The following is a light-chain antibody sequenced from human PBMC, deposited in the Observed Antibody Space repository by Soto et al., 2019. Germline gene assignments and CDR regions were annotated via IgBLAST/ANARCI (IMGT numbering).Light chain of an antibody. V-gene: IGLV2-8*01. CDR1: SSDVGGYNY. Sequence: QSVLTQPASVSGSPGQSITISCTGTSSDVGGYNYVSWYQQHPGKAPKLMIYEVYKRPAGVPDRFSASKSGNTASLTVSGLQAEDEADYYCSSYAGSNNLVFGGGTKLTVL. CDR2: EVY. J-gene: IGLJ2*01. CDR3: SSYAGSNNLV.